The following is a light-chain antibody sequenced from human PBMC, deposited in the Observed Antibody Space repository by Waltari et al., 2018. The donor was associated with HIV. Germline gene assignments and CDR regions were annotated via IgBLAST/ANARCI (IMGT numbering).Light chain of an antibody. Sequence: EIVLTQSPGTLSLSPGERATLSCRASQSISSNYLAWYQQKPGQAPRLLIYGASSRATGIPDRFSGSGSGTDFTLTISRLEPEDFAVYYCQQYDRSPQTFGQGTKVDIK. CDR3: QQYDRSPQT. CDR2: GAS. V-gene: IGKV3-20*01. CDR1: QSISSNY. J-gene: IGKJ1*01.